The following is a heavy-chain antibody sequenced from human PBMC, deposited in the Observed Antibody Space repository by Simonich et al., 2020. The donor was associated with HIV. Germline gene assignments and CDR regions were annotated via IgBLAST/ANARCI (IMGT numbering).Heavy chain of an antibody. CDR1: GGSFSGYY. J-gene: IGHJ4*02. CDR3: ARESLESFDY. V-gene: IGHV4-34*01. Sequence: QGRLQQWGAGRLKASETLYLTCAVYGGSFSGYYWSWIRQPLGKGLAWFWEINHSGITNYNFSLKSRVTISGDMSKNQFSLKLTSVTAADTAEYFWARESLESFDYWGQGSLVTVSS. D-gene: IGHD1-1*01. CDR2: INHSGIT.